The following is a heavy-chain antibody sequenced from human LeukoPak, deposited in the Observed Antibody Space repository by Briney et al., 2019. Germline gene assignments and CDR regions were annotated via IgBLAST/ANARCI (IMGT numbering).Heavy chain of an antibody. D-gene: IGHD4-17*01. CDR1: GFTFNTYA. J-gene: IGHJ4*02. CDR2: MSSDGSKK. CDR3: AKKFRGTTVISGDYFDY. V-gene: IGHV3-30-3*02. Sequence: GGSLRLSCSASGFTFNTYAMHWVRQTPGKGLEWVAVMSSDGSKKYYADSVKGRFTISRDNSKNTLYLQMNSLRAEDTAVYYCAKKFRGTTVISGDYFDYWGQGTLVTVSS.